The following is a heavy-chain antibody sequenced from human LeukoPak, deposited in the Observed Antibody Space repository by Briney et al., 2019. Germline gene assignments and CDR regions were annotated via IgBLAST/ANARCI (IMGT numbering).Heavy chain of an antibody. CDR3: ARLWDSSSSRHFDY. D-gene: IGHD6-6*01. V-gene: IGHV3-74*01. J-gene: IGHJ4*02. CDR1: GFTFSTYW. Sequence: GGSLRLSCAASGFTFSTYWMHWVRQAPVKGLVWVSHINSDESNTNYADSVKGRFTISRDNAKNTLYLQMNNLRAEDTAVYFCARLWDSSSSRHFDYWGQGTLVTVSS. CDR2: INSDESNT.